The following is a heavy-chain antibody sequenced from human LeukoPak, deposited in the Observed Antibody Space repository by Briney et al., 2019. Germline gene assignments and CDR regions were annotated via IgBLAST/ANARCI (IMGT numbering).Heavy chain of an antibody. Sequence: PSETLSLTCTVSGGSISSYYWNWIRQPPGKGLEWIGYIYYSGSTNYNPSLKSRVTISVDTSKNQFSLKLSSVTAADTAVYFCARLRWFGGLSYYYGMDVWGQGTTVTVSS. CDR3: ARLRWFGGLSYYYGMDV. CDR2: IYYSGST. D-gene: IGHD3-10*01. V-gene: IGHV4-59*08. CDR1: GGSISSYY. J-gene: IGHJ6*02.